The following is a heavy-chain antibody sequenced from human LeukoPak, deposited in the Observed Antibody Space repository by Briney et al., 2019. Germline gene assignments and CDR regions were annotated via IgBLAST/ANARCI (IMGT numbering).Heavy chain of an antibody. V-gene: IGHV3-23*01. CDR2: ISGSGGST. CDR3: ARDSPERYYGSGSHFDY. Sequence: PGGSLRLSCAASGFTFSSYAMSWVRQAPGEGLEWVSAISGSGGSTYYADSVKGRFTISRDNSKNTLYLQMNSLRAEDTAVYYCARDSPERYYGSGSHFDYWGQGTLVTVSS. D-gene: IGHD3-10*01. CDR1: GFTFSSYA. J-gene: IGHJ4*02.